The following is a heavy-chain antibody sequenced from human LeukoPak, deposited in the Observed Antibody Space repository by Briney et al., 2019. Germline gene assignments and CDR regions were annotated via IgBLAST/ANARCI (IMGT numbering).Heavy chain of an antibody. V-gene: IGHV3-30*03. Sequence: PGGSLRLSCAASAFTFSTYAIHWVRQAPGKGLEWVAVISSDGNIKYYTDSVKGRFTISRDNSNNTLYLQMNSLRAEDTAVYYCARFDYADYLAFDYWGQGTLVTVSS. CDR2: ISSDGNIK. CDR1: AFTFSTYA. CDR3: ARFDYADYLAFDY. D-gene: IGHD4-17*01. J-gene: IGHJ4*02.